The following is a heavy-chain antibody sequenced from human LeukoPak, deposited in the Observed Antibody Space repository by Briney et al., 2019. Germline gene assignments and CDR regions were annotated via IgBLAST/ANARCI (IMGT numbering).Heavy chain of an antibody. J-gene: IGHJ4*02. Sequence: SVKVSCTTSGGTFNNYAISWVRQAPGQGREWMGRVVPMFGIRNYPQTFRGRVNITADKATNTVYMELRSLRAEDTAIYYYATEPSRSYSFDHLDFWGLGTPVTVSS. D-gene: IGHD5-12*01. CDR3: ATEPSRSYSFDHLDF. V-gene: IGHV1-69*04. CDR2: VVPMFGIR. CDR1: GGTFNNYA.